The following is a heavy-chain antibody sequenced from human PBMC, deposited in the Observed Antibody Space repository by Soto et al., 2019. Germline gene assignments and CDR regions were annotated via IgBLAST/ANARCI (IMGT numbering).Heavy chain of an antibody. D-gene: IGHD6-19*01. V-gene: IGHV3-23*01. CDR3: AKDSDSSGWYIALYYYYYGMDV. J-gene: IGHJ6*02. CDR2: ISGSGGST. CDR1: GFTFSSYA. Sequence: GGSLRLSCAASGFTFSSYAMSWVRQAPGKGLEWVSAISGSGGSTYYADSVKGRFTISIDNSKNTLYLQMNSLRAEDTAVYYCAKDSDSSGWYIALYYYYYGMDVWGQGTTVTVS.